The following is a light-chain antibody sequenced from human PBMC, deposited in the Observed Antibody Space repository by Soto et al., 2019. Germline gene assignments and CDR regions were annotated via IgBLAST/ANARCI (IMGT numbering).Light chain of an antibody. CDR3: QQYGSSPPLT. CDR2: GAS. CDR1: QSVSSTY. V-gene: IGKV3-20*01. J-gene: IGKJ4*01. Sequence: EIVLTQSPGTLSLSPGERAILSCRASQSVSSTYLAWYQQKPGQAPRLLIYGASSRATGIPDRFSGSGSGTDFTLTISRLEPEDFAVYYCQQYGSSPPLTFGGGTKVDI.